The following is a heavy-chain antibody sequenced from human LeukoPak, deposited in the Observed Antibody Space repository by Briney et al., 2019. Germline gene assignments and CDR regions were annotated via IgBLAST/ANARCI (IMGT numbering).Heavy chain of an antibody. Sequence: GGSLRLSCAASGFTFSSYSMNWARQAPGEGLEWVSYISYSSSTIYYVDSVKGGFTISRDNAKNSLYLQMDSLRAEHTAVYYCARDRLHYGEYEKTFDYWGQGTLVTVSS. CDR1: GFTFSSYS. CDR3: ARDRLHYGEYEKTFDY. CDR2: ISYSSSTI. D-gene: IGHD4-17*01. J-gene: IGHJ4*02. V-gene: IGHV3-48*01.